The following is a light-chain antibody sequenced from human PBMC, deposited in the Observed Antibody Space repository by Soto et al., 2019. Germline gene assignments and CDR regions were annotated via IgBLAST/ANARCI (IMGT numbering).Light chain of an antibody. Sequence: EIVMTQSPATLSVSPGERAALSCRASQSVSSSLAWYQQKPGQAPRLLIYGASTRATGIPARFSGSGSVTEFTLTIGSLQSEDVAVYYCQQYNNWPLTFGGGTKVEIK. CDR2: GAS. CDR3: QQYNNWPLT. J-gene: IGKJ4*01. V-gene: IGKV3-15*01. CDR1: QSVSSS.